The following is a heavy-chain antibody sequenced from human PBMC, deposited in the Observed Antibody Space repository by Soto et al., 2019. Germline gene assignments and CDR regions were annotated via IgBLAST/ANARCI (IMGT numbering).Heavy chain of an antibody. V-gene: IGHV1-18*01. CDR3: ARDLTMDSSSWYLKYFQH. CDR1: GYTFTSYG. D-gene: IGHD6-13*01. Sequence: ASVKVSCKASGYTFTSYGISWVRQAPGQGLEWMGWISAYNGNTNYAQKLQGRVTMTTDTSTSTAYMELRSLRSDDTAVYYCARDLTMDSSSWYLKYFQHWGQGTLVTVSS. J-gene: IGHJ1*01. CDR2: ISAYNGNT.